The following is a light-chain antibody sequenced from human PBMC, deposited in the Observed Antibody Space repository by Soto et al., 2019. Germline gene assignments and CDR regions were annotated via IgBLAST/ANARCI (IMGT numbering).Light chain of an antibody. CDR2: AAS. CDR1: QGISRS. Sequence: MTQSPSYVSASVGDRVTITCQASQGISRSLAWYQQKPGKAPRLLIYAASSLQSGVPSRFSGSGFGTDFTLTISSLQPEDFAVYYFQQADTFPITFGQGTRLEIK. CDR3: QQADTFPIT. J-gene: IGKJ5*01. V-gene: IGKV1D-12*01.